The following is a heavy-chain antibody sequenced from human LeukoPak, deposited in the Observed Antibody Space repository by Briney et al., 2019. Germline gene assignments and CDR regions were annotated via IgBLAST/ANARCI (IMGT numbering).Heavy chain of an antibody. CDR1: GGSISSYF. D-gene: IGHD3-22*01. Sequence: PSETLSLTCTVSGGSISSYFWSWVRQPPGKALEWVGDIYYSGSTNYNPSLKSRVTMSVDTSKNQFSLKLSSVSAADTAVYYFARGGSGYLFDYWGQGTLVTVSS. J-gene: IGHJ4*02. V-gene: IGHV4-59*01. CDR3: ARGGSGYLFDY. CDR2: IYYSGST.